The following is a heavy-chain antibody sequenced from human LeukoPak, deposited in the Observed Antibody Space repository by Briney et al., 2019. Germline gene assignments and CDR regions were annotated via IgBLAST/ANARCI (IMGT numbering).Heavy chain of an antibody. D-gene: IGHD5-12*01. CDR1: GFTFNSYA. CDR2: ISYDGSNK. CDR3: ARDQLAYSGYDTLFDY. V-gene: IGHV3-30*04. Sequence: GGSLRLSCAASGFTFNSYAIHWVRQAPGKGLEWVAVISYDGSNKYYAESVRGRFTISRDNSKNTLYLQLNSLRPDDTAVYYCARDQLAYSGYDTLFDYWGQGTLVTVSS. J-gene: IGHJ4*02.